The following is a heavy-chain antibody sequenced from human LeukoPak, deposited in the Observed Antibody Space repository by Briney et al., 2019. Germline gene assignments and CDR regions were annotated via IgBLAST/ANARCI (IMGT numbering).Heavy chain of an antibody. D-gene: IGHD6-13*01. V-gene: IGHV3-74*01. CDR1: GFTFSTYW. CDR2: IKTDGSNT. Sequence: QPGGSLRLSCAVSGFTFSTYWMHWVRQVPGRGLVWVSRIKTDGSNTSYADSVKGRFTISRDNAKNTLYLQMNSLRAEDMAVYYCARDLAADGRYYFDYWGQGTLVTVSS. CDR3: ARDLAADGRYYFDY. J-gene: IGHJ4*02.